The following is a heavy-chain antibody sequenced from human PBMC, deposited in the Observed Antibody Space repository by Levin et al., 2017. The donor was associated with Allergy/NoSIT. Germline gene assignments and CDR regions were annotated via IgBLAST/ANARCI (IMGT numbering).Heavy chain of an antibody. D-gene: IGHD6-19*01. CDR3: ARVGLGSGWYVLGFRTP. V-gene: IGHV4-34*01. Sequence: SETLSLTCAVYGGSFSGYYWSWIRQPPGKGLEWIGEINHSGSTNYNPSLKSRVTISVDTSKNQFSLKLSSVTAADTAVYYCARVGLGSGWYVLGFRTPWGQGTLVTVSS. CDR2: INHSGST. CDR1: GGSFSGYY. J-gene: IGHJ5*02.